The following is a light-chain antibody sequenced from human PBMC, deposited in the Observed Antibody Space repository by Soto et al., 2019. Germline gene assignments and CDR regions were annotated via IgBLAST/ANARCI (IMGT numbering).Light chain of an antibody. V-gene: IGKV3-11*01. CDR1: QSVGTY. Sequence: EIVLTQSPATLSLSPGDRATLSCRASQSVGTYLAWYQQKPGQPPRLLIYDASIRATGIPARFSGSGSGTDFTLTISRLEPEDFAVYYCQQRTNWPPLTFGGGTKVEIK. CDR2: DAS. CDR3: QQRTNWPPLT. J-gene: IGKJ4*01.